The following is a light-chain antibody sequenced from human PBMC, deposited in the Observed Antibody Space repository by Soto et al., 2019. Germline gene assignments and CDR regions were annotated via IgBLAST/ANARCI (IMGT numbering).Light chain of an antibody. CDR1: SSNIGSNT. CDR2: SNN. CDR3: AAWDDSLNGPV. J-gene: IGLJ2*01. V-gene: IGLV1-44*01. Sequence: QSVLTQPPSASGTPGQRVTISCSGSSSNIGSNTVNWYQQLPGTAPKLLIYSNNQQPWGVPDRFSGSKSVTSASLAISGLQSEDEADYYCAAWDDSLNGPVFGGGTKLTVL.